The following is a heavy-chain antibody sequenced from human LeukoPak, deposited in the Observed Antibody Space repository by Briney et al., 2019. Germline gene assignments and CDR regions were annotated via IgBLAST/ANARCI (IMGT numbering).Heavy chain of an antibody. CDR3: ARGSAYSYSFTGRERTKSRLDY. V-gene: IGHV3-30*03. Sequence: PGGSLRFSCAASGFTFSSYGMHWVRQAPGKGLEWVAVISYDGSNKYYADSVKSRFTFSRDNSKNTLYLQMNSLRAEDTAVYYCARGSAYSYSFTGRERTKSRLDYWGQGTLVTVSS. J-gene: IGHJ4*02. CDR1: GFTFSSYG. CDR2: ISYDGSNK. D-gene: IGHD5-18*01.